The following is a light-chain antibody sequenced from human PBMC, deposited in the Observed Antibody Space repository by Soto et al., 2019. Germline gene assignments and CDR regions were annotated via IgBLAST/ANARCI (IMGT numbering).Light chain of an antibody. Sequence: QSALTQPASVSGSPGQSITISCTGTSSDIGGYNYVSWYQQHPGKAPKLMIYEVSNRPSGVSNRFSGSKSGNTASLTISGRQAEDEADYYCSSYTSSNTRYVFGTGTKLTVL. V-gene: IGLV2-14*01. CDR2: EVS. J-gene: IGLJ1*01. CDR3: SSYTSSNTRYV. CDR1: SSDIGGYNY.